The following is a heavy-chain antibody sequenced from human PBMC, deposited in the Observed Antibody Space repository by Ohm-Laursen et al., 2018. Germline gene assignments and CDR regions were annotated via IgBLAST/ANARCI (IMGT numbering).Heavy chain of an antibody. D-gene: IGHD4-23*01. CDR3: ARDLGRLRWPDYYYGMDV. V-gene: IGHV4-34*01. CDR1: GGSFSGYY. J-gene: IGHJ6*02. CDR2: INHSGST. Sequence: SDTLSLTCAVYGGSFSGYYWSWIRQPPGKRLEWIGEINHSGSTNYNPSLKSRVTISVDTSKNQFSLKLSSVTAADTAVYYCARDLGRLRWPDYYYGMDVWGQGTTVTVSS.